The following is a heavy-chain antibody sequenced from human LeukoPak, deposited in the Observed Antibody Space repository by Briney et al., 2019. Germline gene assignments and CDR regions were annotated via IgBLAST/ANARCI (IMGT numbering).Heavy chain of an antibody. D-gene: IGHD6-6*01. Sequence: GGSLRLSCAASGFTFSSYGMHWVRQAPGKGLEWVAVISYDGNNKYYADSVKGRFTISRDNAKNSLYLQMHSLRAEDTAVYYCARVRIAARPLATDYWGQGTLVTVSS. CDR3: ARVRIAARPLATDY. V-gene: IGHV3-30*03. CDR1: GFTFSSYG. J-gene: IGHJ4*02. CDR2: ISYDGNNK.